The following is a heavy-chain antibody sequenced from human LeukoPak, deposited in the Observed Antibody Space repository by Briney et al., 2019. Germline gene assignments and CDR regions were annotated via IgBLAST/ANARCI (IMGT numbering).Heavy chain of an antibody. D-gene: IGHD4-17*01. V-gene: IGHV3-53*05. CDR2: IYSGGST. CDR1: GFTVSSNY. CDR3: AKDRARTTVTTSEFDP. Sequence: GGSLRLSCAASGFTVSSNYMSWVRQAPGKGLEWVSVIYSGGSTYYADSVKGRFTISRDNSKNTLYLQMNSLRAEDTAVYYCAKDRARTTVTTSEFDPWGQGTLVTVSS. J-gene: IGHJ5*02.